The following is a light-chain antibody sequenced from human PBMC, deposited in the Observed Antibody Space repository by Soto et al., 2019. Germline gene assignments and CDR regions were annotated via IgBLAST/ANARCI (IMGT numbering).Light chain of an antibody. Sequence: DIQMTQSPSSLSASVGDRVTITCRASQSISSYLNWYQQKPGKAPKLLIYAASSLQSGVPSWFSGSGSGTDFTLTISSLQPEDFATYYCQQSYSTPPRTFGQGTKVEIK. V-gene: IGKV1-39*01. CDR1: QSISSY. CDR3: QQSYSTPPRT. CDR2: AAS. J-gene: IGKJ1*01.